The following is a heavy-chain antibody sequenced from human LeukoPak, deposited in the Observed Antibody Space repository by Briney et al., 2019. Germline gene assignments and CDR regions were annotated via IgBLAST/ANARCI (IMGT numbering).Heavy chain of an antibody. J-gene: IGHJ4*02. CDR3: ARGSGSYHTAYMN. CDR1: GYSFTSYW. D-gene: IGHD1-26*01. CDR2: IYPGDSDT. Sequence: GESLKIPCKGSGYSFTSYWIGWVRQMPGRGLEWMGIIYPGDSDTRYSPSFQGQVTISADKSLSTAYLQWSSLKASDTATYYCARGSGSYHTAYMNWGQGSPVTVSS. V-gene: IGHV5-51*01.